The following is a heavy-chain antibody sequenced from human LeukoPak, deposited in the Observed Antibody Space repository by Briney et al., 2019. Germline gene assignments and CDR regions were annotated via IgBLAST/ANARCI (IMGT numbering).Heavy chain of an antibody. CDR2: ISSSGSTI. D-gene: IGHD3-10*02. CDR3: AELGITMIGGV. CDR1: GFTVSSNY. V-gene: IGHV3-11*04. Sequence: MTGGSLRLSCAASGFTVSSNYMSWVRQAPGKGREWVSYISSSGSTIYYADSVKGRFTISRDNAKNSLYLQMNSLRAEDTAVYYCAELGITMIGGVWGKGTTVTISS. J-gene: IGHJ6*04.